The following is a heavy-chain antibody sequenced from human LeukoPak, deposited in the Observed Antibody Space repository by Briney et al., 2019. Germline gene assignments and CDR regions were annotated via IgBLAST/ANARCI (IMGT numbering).Heavy chain of an antibody. V-gene: IGHV4-59*08. Sequence: SETLSLTCTVSGGSINYYYLHWIRQPPGKGLEWIGYIYYSGSTDYNPSLKSRVTISVDTSQNQFSLKLSSLTAADTAVYYCARQSRHYDVLTGYYPYFDYWGQGTLVTVSS. CDR1: GGSINYYY. CDR3: ARQSRHYDVLTGYYPYFDY. J-gene: IGHJ4*02. D-gene: IGHD3-9*01. CDR2: IYYSGST.